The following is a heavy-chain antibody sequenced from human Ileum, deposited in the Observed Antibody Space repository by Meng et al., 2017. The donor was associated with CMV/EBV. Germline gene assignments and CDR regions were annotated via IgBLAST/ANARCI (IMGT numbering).Heavy chain of an antibody. D-gene: IGHD4-17*01. J-gene: IGHJ4*02. CDR1: GFTFSSYS. Sequence: GGSLRLSCAASGFTFSSYSMNWVRQAPGEGLEWISYISSTGSTIYYADSVKGRFTISRDNAKNSLYLQMNSLRAEDTAVYYCARVSGDPDYWGQGILVTVSS. V-gene: IGHV3-48*04. CDR3: ARVSGDPDY. CDR2: ISSTGSTI.